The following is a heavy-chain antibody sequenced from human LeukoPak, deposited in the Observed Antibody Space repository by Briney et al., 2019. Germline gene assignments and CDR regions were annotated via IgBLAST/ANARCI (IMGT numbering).Heavy chain of an antibody. V-gene: IGHV1-8*01. CDR3: ARGPPNWGYDY. D-gene: IGHD7-27*01. CDR1: GYTFTSYD. J-gene: IGHJ4*02. CDR2: MSPNSGDA. Sequence: ASVKVSCKASGYTFTSYDFNWVRQATGQRPEWMGWMSPNSGDAGYAQKFQDRVTMTRNTSISTAYMELSSLRSDDTAVYYCARGPPNWGYDYWGPGTLVTVSS.